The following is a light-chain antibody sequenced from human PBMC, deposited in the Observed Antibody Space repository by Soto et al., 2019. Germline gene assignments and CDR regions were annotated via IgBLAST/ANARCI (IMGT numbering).Light chain of an antibody. Sequence: QSALTQPASVSGSPGQSITISCTGTNSDIGSYNLVSWYQQHPGKAPKLMMYEGSKRPSGVSNRFSGSKSGNTASLTISGLQAEDEADYYCCSYAGSSTWVFGGGTKVTVL. J-gene: IGLJ3*02. CDR3: CSYAGSSTWV. CDR1: NSDIGSYNL. V-gene: IGLV2-23*01. CDR2: EGS.